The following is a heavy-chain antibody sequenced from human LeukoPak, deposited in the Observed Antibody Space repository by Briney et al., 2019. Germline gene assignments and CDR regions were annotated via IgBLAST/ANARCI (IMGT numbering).Heavy chain of an antibody. V-gene: IGHV1-8*01. J-gene: IGHJ6*02. CDR2: MNPNSGNT. CDR1: GYTFTSYD. CDR3: ARGPLRYFDWLGGYYYYYGMDV. Sequence: ASVKVSCKASGYTFTSYDINWVRQATGQGLAWMGWMNPNSGNTGYAQKFQGRVTMTRNTSISTAYMELSSLRSEDTAVYYCARGPLRYFDWLGGYYYYYGMDVWGQGATVTVSS. D-gene: IGHD3-9*01.